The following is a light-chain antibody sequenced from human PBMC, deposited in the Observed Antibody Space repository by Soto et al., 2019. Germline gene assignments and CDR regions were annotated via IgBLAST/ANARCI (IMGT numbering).Light chain of an antibody. J-gene: IGLJ2*01. Sequence: QSSLTEPACVSGSPGQSITSSCTGSSSDVGGYNFVSWSQQHPGKAPKLMIYEVSYRPSGVSDRFSGSKSGNTASLTISGLQAEDEADYYCSSFRNNTVVFGGGTKVTVL. CDR2: EVS. V-gene: IGLV2-14*01. CDR3: SSFRNNTVV. CDR1: SSDVGGYNF.